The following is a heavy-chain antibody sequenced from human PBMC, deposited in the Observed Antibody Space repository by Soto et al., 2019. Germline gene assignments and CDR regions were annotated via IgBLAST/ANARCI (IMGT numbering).Heavy chain of an antibody. Sequence: QVQLVESGGGVVQPGRSLRLSCAASGFTFSSYGMHWVRQPPGKGLEWVAVIWYDGSNKYYADSVKGRFTISRDNSKNTLDLQMNSLRAEDTAVYYCARESLAARAYGMDVWGQGTTVTVSS. CDR2: IWYDGSNK. J-gene: IGHJ6*02. CDR1: GFTFSSYG. V-gene: IGHV3-33*01. D-gene: IGHD6-25*01. CDR3: ARESLAARAYGMDV.